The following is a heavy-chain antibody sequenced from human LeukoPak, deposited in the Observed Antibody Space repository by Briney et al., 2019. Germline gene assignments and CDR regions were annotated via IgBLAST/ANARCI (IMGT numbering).Heavy chain of an antibody. D-gene: IGHD3-22*01. CDR3: ARYNSDSSSWYLYYDSSGPGYYFDY. J-gene: IGHJ4*02. V-gene: IGHV1-18*01. Sequence: ASVKVSCKASGYTFTSYGISWVRQAPGQGLEWMGWISAYNGNTNYAQKLQGGVTMTTDTSTSTAYMELRSLRSDDTAVYYCARYNSDSSSWYLYYDSSGPGYYFDYWGQGTLVTVSS. CDR1: GYTFTSYG. CDR2: ISAYNGNT.